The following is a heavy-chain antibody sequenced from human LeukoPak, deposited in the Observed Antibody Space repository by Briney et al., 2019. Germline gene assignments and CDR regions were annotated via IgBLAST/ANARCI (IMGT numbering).Heavy chain of an antibody. J-gene: IGHJ4*02. CDR2: IKSKSDGGTI. V-gene: IGHV3-15*01. CDR3: TTLQLRTTGFDF. Sequence: GGSLRLSCAASGFTFSSYAMSWVRQAPGKGLEWVARIKSKSDGGTIDYAAPVEGRFTISRDDSKDTLYLQMNSLKVEDTALYYCTTLQLRTTGFDFWGQGTLVAVSS. CDR1: GFTFSSYA. D-gene: IGHD2-2*01.